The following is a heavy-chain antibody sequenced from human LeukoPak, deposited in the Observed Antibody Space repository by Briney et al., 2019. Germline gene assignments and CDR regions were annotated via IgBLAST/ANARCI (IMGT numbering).Heavy chain of an antibody. Sequence: PETLSLTCGVYGGSFSGYCWSWIRQPPGKGLEWIGEINHSGSTNYNPSLKSRVTISVDTSKNHFSLKLSSVTAADTAVYYCARGPLYYYDSSASYYFDYWGQGILVTVSS. D-gene: IGHD3-22*01. CDR1: GGSFSGYC. V-gene: IGHV4-34*01. J-gene: IGHJ4*02. CDR3: ARGPLYYYDSSASYYFDY. CDR2: INHSGST.